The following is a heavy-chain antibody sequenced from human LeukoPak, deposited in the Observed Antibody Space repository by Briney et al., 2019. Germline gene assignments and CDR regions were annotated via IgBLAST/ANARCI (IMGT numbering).Heavy chain of an antibody. V-gene: IGHV3-30*18. CDR1: GFTFSSYG. CDR3: AKSYINYHDSSGFEY. CDR2: ISYDGSNK. J-gene: IGHJ4*02. Sequence: GGSLRLSCAASGFTFSSYGMHWVRQAPGKGLEWVAVISYDGSNKYYADSVKGRFTISRDNSKNTLYLQMNSLRAEDTAVYYCAKSYINYHDSSGFEYWGQGTLVTVSS. D-gene: IGHD3-22*01.